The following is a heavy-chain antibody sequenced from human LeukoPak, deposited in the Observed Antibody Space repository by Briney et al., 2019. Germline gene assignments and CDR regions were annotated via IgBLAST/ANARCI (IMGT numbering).Heavy chain of an antibody. Sequence: QPGGSLRLSCAASGFTFSSYAMSWVRQAPGKGLEWVAVISYDGSNKYYADSVKGRFTISRDNSKNTLYLQMNSLRAEDTAVYYCAKPVYSSSWSPFDYWGQGTLVTVSS. V-gene: IGHV3-30*18. J-gene: IGHJ4*02. D-gene: IGHD6-13*01. CDR1: GFTFSSYA. CDR3: AKPVYSSSWSPFDY. CDR2: ISYDGSNK.